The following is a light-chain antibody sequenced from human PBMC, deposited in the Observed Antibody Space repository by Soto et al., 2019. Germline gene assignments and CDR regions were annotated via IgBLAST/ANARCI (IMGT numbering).Light chain of an antibody. CDR3: QQYNNWPPSWT. Sequence: EIVMTQSPATLSVSPGERTTLSCRASQSVSSNLAWYQQKPGQAPRLLIYGASTRATCIPARFSGSGSGTEFTLSIRRLQSEDFAVYYCQQYNNWPPSWTFCRGTTVEIK. CDR2: GAS. CDR1: QSVSSN. J-gene: IGKJ1*01. V-gene: IGKV3-15*01.